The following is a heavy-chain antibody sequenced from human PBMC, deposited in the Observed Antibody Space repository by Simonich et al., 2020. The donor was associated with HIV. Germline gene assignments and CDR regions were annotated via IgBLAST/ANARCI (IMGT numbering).Heavy chain of an antibody. D-gene: IGHD6-13*01. Sequence: QVQLQQWGAGLLKPSETLSLTCAVYGGSFSGYYWSWIRQPPGKGLEWIGEINNSGSTNYNPSLKRRVTISVDTSKNQFSLKLSSVTAADTAVYYCARLTAGGLGEYFQHWGQGTLVTVSS. CDR3: ARLTAGGLGEYFQH. CDR2: INNSGST. J-gene: IGHJ1*01. V-gene: IGHV4-34*01. CDR1: GGSFSGYY.